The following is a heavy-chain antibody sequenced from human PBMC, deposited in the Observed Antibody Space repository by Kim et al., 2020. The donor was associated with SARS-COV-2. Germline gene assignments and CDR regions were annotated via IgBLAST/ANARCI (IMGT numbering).Heavy chain of an antibody. V-gene: IGHV3-30-3*01. CDR1: GFTFSSHA. CDR3: ARGGYIYGYDYYGVDV. CDR2: ISYDGSKK. D-gene: IGHD5-18*01. J-gene: IGHJ6*02. Sequence: GGSLRLSCAASGFTFSSHAMHWVRQAPGKGLEWVAVISYDGSKKYYADSVKGRFTISRDTSKNTLYLQMNSLRAEDTAVYYCARGGYIYGYDYYGVDVWGQGTTVTVSS.